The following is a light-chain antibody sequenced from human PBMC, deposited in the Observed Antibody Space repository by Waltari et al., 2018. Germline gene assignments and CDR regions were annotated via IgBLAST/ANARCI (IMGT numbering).Light chain of an antibody. CDR2: GAS. Sequence: EIVMTQSPDTLSVSPGERATLSCRASQSVASNVAWYQPRPGQSPRLLIYGASTRAPGIPARFSGSGSGTQFTLTIASLQSEDFAVYYCQQYNNWPPYTFGQGTKLEIK. J-gene: IGKJ2*01. CDR1: QSVASN. V-gene: IGKV3-15*01. CDR3: QQYNNWPPYT.